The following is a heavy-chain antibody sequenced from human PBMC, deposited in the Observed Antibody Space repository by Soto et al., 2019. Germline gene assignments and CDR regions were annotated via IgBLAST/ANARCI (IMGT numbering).Heavy chain of an antibody. J-gene: IGHJ6*02. CDR1: GFTFSSDG. CDR3: ARDLGSGSRTLNKNYYYYGMDV. Sequence: GSLRLSCAASGFTFSSDGMHWVRQAPGKGREGVAVIWYDGSNKYYAASVKGRFTISRDNSKNTLYLQMNSLRAEDTAVYYCARDLGSGSRTLNKNYYYYGMDVWGQGTTVTVSS. CDR2: IWYDGSNK. V-gene: IGHV3-33*01. D-gene: IGHD3-10*01.